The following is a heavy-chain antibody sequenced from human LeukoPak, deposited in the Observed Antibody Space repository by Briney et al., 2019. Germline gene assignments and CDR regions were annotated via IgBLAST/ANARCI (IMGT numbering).Heavy chain of an antibody. Sequence: GGSLRLSCAASGFTFSSYAMSWVRQAPGKGLEWVSAISGSGGSTYYADSVKGRFTISRDNSKNTLYLQMNSLRAEDTAVYYCAKRVGLLWFGEYGYYFDYWGQGTPVTVSS. CDR2: ISGSGGST. CDR3: AKRVGLLWFGEYGYYFDY. D-gene: IGHD3-10*01. J-gene: IGHJ4*02. CDR1: GFTFSSYA. V-gene: IGHV3-23*01.